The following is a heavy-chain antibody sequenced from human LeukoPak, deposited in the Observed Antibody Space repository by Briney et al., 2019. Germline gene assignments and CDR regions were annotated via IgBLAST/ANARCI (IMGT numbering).Heavy chain of an antibody. J-gene: IGHJ4*02. D-gene: IGHD4-17*01. V-gene: IGHV4-61*01. CDR1: GDALFSGTYS. CDR3: ARGLRV. Sequence: SETLSLTCTVSGDALFSGTYSWSWLRQPPGKGLEWIGCIYNSGGTNYNPPLKSRVTISADTCKNQFSLRMSSVTTADTAVYYCARGLRVWGQGALVTVSS. CDR2: IYNSGGT.